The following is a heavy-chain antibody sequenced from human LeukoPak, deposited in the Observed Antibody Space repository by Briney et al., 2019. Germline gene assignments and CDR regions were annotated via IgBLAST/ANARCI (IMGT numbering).Heavy chain of an antibody. Sequence: GGSLRLSCAASGFTLSNAWMSWVRQAPGKGLEWVGRIKSKTDGGTTDYAAPVKGRFTISRDDSKNTLYLQMNSLKTEDTAVYYCTTSYYYDSSGYYWDGYWGQGTLVTVSS. CDR2: IKSKTDGGTT. D-gene: IGHD3-22*01. V-gene: IGHV3-15*01. J-gene: IGHJ4*02. CDR1: GFTLSNAW. CDR3: TTSYYYDSSGYYWDGY.